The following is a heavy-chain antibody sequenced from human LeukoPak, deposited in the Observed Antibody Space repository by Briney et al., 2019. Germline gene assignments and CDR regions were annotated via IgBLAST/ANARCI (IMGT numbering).Heavy chain of an antibody. V-gene: IGHV1-69*04. CDR2: IIPILGIA. Sequence: GSSVKVSCKASGGTFSSYAISWVRQAPGQGLEWMGRIIPILGIANYAQKFQGRVTITADKSTSTAYMELSGLRSEDTAVYYCARDGLDSSSSPWTNYYYYYGMDVWGQGTTVTVSS. CDR1: GGTFSSYA. CDR3: ARDGLDSSSSPWTNYYYYYGMDV. J-gene: IGHJ6*02. D-gene: IGHD6-6*01.